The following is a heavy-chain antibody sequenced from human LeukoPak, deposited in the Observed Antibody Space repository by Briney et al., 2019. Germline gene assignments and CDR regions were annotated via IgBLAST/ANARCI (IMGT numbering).Heavy chain of an antibody. J-gene: IGHJ4*02. D-gene: IGHD6-13*01. V-gene: IGHV3-48*01. Sequence: GGSLRLSCAASGFTFSSYSMNWVRQAPGKGLEWVSYIVSSSSTIYYADSVKGRFTISRDNAKNSLYLQMNSLRAEDTAVYYCARDGGSWYDYWGQGTLVTVSS. CDR2: IVSSSSTI. CDR1: GFTFSSYS. CDR3: ARDGGSWYDY.